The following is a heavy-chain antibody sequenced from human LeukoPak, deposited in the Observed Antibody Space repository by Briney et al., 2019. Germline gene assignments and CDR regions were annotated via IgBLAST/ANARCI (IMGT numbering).Heavy chain of an antibody. CDR1: GFNFRSYE. CDR3: ARDSFFDGNYSADYFDF. V-gene: IGHV3-48*03. CDR2: ISRSGGTM. J-gene: IGHJ4*02. Sequence: GGSLRLSCAASGFNFRSYEMNWVRQAPGKGLEWLSYISRSGGTMNYADSVKGRFSISRDNAKNSLYLQMNSLRAEDTAIYYCARDSFFDGNYSADYFDFWGQGTLVTVSS. D-gene: IGHD4-11*01.